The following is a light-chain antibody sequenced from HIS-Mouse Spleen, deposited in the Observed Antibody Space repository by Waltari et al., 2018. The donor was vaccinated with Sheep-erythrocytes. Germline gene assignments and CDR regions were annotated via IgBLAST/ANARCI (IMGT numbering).Light chain of an antibody. V-gene: IGLV2-11*01. Sequence: QSALTQPRSVSGSPGQSVTISCTRTSSDVGGYHSVSWYQQHPGKAPKLMIYDVSKRPSGVPDRFSGSKSGNTASLTISGLQAEDEADYYCCSYAGSYNHVFATGTKVTVL. J-gene: IGLJ1*01. CDR3: CSYAGSYNHV. CDR1: SSDVGGYHS. CDR2: DVS.